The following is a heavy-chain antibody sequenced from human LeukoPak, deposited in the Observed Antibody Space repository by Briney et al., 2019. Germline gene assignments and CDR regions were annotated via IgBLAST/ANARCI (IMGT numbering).Heavy chain of an antibody. CDR1: GFTFSSYG. Sequence: GGSLRLSCAASGFTFSSYGMHWVRQAPGKGLEWVAFIRYDGSNKYYADSVKGRFTISRDNSKNTLYLQMNSLRAEDTAVYYCVVVPAAPRDYWGQGTLVTVSS. J-gene: IGHJ4*02. CDR3: VVVPAAPRDY. CDR2: IRYDGSNK. V-gene: IGHV3-30*02. D-gene: IGHD2-2*01.